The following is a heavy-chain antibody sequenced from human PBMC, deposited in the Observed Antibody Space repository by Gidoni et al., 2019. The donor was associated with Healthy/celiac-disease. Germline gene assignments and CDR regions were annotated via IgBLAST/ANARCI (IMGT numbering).Heavy chain of an antibody. Sequence: QVPLQESGPGLVKPSETLSLTCTVSGGSISSYYWSWIRQPPGKGLEWIGYLYDSGSTNYNPSLKSRVTISVDTSKNQFSLKLSSVTAADTAVYYCARHGGGYSYDYWGQGTLVTVSS. J-gene: IGHJ4*02. D-gene: IGHD5-18*01. CDR2: LYDSGST. V-gene: IGHV4-59*08. CDR3: ARHGGGYSYDY. CDR1: GGSISSYY.